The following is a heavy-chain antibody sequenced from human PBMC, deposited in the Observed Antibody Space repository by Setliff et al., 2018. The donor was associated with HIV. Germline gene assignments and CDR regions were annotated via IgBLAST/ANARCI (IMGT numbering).Heavy chain of an antibody. CDR2: INHSGST. D-gene: IGHD3-3*02. V-gene: IGHV4-34*01. Sequence: LSLTCAVYGGSFSGCYWSWIRQPPGKGLEWIGEINHSGSTNYNPSLKSRVTISVDTSKNQFSLKLSSVTAADTAVYYCARGRALGVWGQGTMVTVSS. CDR1: GGSFSGCY. J-gene: IGHJ3*01. CDR3: ARGRALGV.